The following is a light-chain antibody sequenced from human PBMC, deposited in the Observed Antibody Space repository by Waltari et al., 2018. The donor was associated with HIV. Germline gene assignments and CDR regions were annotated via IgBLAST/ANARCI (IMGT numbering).Light chain of an antibody. V-gene: IGKV3-15*01. CDR1: QSISAK. Sequence: EIVMTHSPPTLSVSPGQRVTLSCRASQSISAKVAWYQQRPGQAPRPLISEGATRPTGIPARFSGSGSGTEFTLTISSLQSEDFATYFCQQYDDGPRGITFGQGTMLEIK. J-gene: IGKJ2*01. CDR2: EGA. CDR3: QQYDDGPRGIT.